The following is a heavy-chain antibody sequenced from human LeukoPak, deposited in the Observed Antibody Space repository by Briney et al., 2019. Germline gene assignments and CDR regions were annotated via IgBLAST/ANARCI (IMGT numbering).Heavy chain of an antibody. D-gene: IGHD3-22*01. J-gene: IGHJ4*01. CDR2: IYSSGSA. CDR1: GASINNNF. V-gene: IGHV4-59*08. CDR3: ARHRDYYDT. Sequence: PSETLSLTCTVSGASINNNFWTWIRQPPGKGLEWTGYIYSSGSANYNPSLKSRVITSGDTSKNQISLNLTSVTAADTAVYFCARHRDYYDTWGHGTLVTVSS.